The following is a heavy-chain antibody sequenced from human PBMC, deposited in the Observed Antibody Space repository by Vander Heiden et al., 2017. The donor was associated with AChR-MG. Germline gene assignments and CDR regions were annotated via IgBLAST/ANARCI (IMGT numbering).Heavy chain of an antibody. V-gene: IGHV2-5*02. Sequence: QITLKESGPTLVKPTQTLTLTCTFSGFSLSTSGVGVGWIRQPPGKALEWIALIYWDDDKRYSPSLKGRLTITKNTSKNQVVLTMTKMDPVDTATYYCAHRRRWLLFDYWGQGTLVTVSS. D-gene: IGHD2-15*01. CDR1: GFSLSTSGVG. J-gene: IGHJ4*02. CDR2: IYWDDDK. CDR3: AHRRRWLLFDY.